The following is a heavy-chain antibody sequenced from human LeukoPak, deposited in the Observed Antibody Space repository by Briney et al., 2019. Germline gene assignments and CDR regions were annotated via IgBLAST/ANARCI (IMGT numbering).Heavy chain of an antibody. D-gene: IGHD1-26*01. CDR3: ATWSDAWEFDS. V-gene: IGHV3-7*05. CDR2: INEDGTDK. CDR1: GFTFSNSW. Sequence: GGSLRLSCAASGFTFSNSWMTWVGQAPGKGLEWVAQINEDGTDKYYADSVTGRFTISRDNTINSLYLQMSSLRAEDTAVYYCATWSDAWEFDSWGQGTLVSVSS. J-gene: IGHJ4*02.